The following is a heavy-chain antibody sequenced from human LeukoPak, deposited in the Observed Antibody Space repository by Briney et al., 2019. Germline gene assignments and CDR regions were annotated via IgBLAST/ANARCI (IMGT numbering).Heavy chain of an antibody. D-gene: IGHD4-17*01. CDR1: GGTFSSYA. CDR2: IIPILGTA. CDR3: ARDLAEHYGDNWFDP. V-gene: IGHV1-69*11. Sequence: ASVKVSCKTSGGTFSSYAISWVRQAPGQGLEWMGRIIPILGTANYAQKFQGRVTITTDESTSTAYMELSSLRSEDTAVYYCARDLAEHYGDNWFDPGAREPWSPSPQ. J-gene: IGHJ5*02.